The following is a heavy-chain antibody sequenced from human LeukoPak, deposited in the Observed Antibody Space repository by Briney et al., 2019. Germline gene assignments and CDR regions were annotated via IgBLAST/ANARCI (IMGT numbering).Heavy chain of an antibody. CDR3: AREEPAAGPQTNYYYYYGMDV. V-gene: IGHV3-11*01. CDR1: GFTFSDYY. CDR2: ISSSGSTI. Sequence: GGSLRLSCAASGFTFSDYYMSWIRQAPGKGLEWVSYISSSGSTIYYADSAKGRFTISRDNAKNSLYLQMNSLRAEDTAVYYCAREEPAAGPQTNYYYYYGMDVWGQGTTVTVSS. D-gene: IGHD6-13*01. J-gene: IGHJ6*02.